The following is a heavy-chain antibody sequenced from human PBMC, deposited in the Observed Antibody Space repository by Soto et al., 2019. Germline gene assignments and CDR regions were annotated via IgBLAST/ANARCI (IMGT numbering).Heavy chain of an antibody. V-gene: IGHV3-23*01. CDR1: GFTFSSYA. CDR3: AKEMVAAAYVETSPFDL. Sequence: EVQLLESGGGLVQPGGSLRLSCAASGFTFSSYAMAWVRQGPGTGLEWDSVIDGSGGDTSFADAVKGRFSISRDNSKKMLYLPMNSLRAEDTATYYCAKEMVAAAYVETSPFDLWGQGTLVTVSS. D-gene: IGHD2-15*01. CDR2: IDGSGGDT. J-gene: IGHJ4*02.